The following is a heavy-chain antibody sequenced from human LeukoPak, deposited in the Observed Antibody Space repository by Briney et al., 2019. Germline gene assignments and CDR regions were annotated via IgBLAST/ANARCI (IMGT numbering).Heavy chain of an antibody. D-gene: IGHD3-22*01. V-gene: IGHV3-20*04. CDR1: GFSLDDYA. CDR3: ARDLRVVITGSFDS. Sequence: GGSLRLSCAASGFSLDDYALTWVRQAPGKGLDWVFGINWNGDSTDYADSVKGRFTISRDNAKNSLYLQMNSLRAEDTALYYCARDLRVVITGSFDSWGQGTLVTVSS. CDR2: INWNGDST. J-gene: IGHJ4*02.